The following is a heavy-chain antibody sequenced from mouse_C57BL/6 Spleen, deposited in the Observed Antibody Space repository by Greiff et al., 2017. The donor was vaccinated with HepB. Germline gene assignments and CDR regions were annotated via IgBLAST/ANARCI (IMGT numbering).Heavy chain of an antibody. Sequence: QVQLQQPGAELVKPGASVKLSCKASGYTFTSYWMHWVKQRLGRGLEWIGRIDPNSGGTKYNEKFKSKATLTVDKPSSTAYMQLSRLTSEDSAVDYCARYGNYDLSYAMDYGGQGTSVTVAS. CDR2: IDPNSGGT. D-gene: IGHD2-1*01. J-gene: IGHJ4*01. CDR3: ARYGNYDLSYAMDY. CDR1: GYTFTSYW. V-gene: IGHV1-72*01.